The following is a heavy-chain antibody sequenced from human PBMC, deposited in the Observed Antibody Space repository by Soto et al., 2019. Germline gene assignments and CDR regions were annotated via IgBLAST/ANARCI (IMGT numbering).Heavy chain of an antibody. Sequence: QVQLVQSGAEVKKPGASVKVSCKASGYTFTSYAMHCVRQAPGQRLEWMGWINAGNGNTKYSQKFQGRVTITRDTSASTAYMQLRRLRSEDTAVYHGASCCTVPPAIGYWGQGSLVIGS. CDR3: ASCCTVPPAIGY. D-gene: IGHD2-2*01. CDR1: GYTFTSYA. V-gene: IGHV1-3*01. CDR2: INAGNGNT. J-gene: IGHJ4*02.